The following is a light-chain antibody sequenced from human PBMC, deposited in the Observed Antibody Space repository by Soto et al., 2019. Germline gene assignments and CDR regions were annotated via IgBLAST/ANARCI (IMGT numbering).Light chain of an antibody. CDR3: SSYTSSSTNV. CDR1: RSDVGAYNY. Sequence: QSVLTQPPSVSGSPGQSVTISCTGTRSDVGAYNYVSWYQQHPGKAPKLMICDVSQRPSGVPDRFSGSKSGNTASLTISGLQAADEADYYCSSYTSSSTNVFGTGTKVTVL. J-gene: IGLJ1*01. V-gene: IGLV2-11*01. CDR2: DVS.